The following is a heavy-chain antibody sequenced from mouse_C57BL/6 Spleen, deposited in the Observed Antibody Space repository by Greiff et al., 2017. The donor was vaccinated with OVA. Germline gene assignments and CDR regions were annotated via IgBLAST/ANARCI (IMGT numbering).Heavy chain of an antibody. CDR2: INPSSGYT. CDR1: GYTFTSYW. V-gene: IGHV1-7*01. Sequence: VQLQQSGADLAKPGASVKLSCKASGYTFTSYWMHWVKQRPGQGLEWIGYINPSSGYTKYNQKFKDKATLTADKSSSTAYMQLSSLTDEASAVYYCARGVTSVVAWGFAYWGQGTLVTVSA. J-gene: IGHJ3*01. CDR3: ARGVTSVVAWGFAY. D-gene: IGHD1-1*01.